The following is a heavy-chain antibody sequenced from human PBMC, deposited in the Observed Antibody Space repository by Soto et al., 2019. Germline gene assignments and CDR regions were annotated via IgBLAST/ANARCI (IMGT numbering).Heavy chain of an antibody. D-gene: IGHD6-13*01. Sequence: SETLSLTCAIYGGSFSGYFWSWIRQPPGKGLEWIGEINHSGSSNYNPSLKSRVTMSADTSKNQFSLKLSSVTAADTAVYYCARRSGSSSWYFWGQGTLVT. V-gene: IGHV4-34*01. CDR2: INHSGSS. CDR3: ARRSGSSSWYF. J-gene: IGHJ1*01. CDR1: GGSFSGYF.